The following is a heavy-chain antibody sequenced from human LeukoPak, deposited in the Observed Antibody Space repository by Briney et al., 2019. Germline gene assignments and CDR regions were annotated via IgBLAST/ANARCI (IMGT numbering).Heavy chain of an antibody. V-gene: IGHV1-18*01. J-gene: IGHJ5*02. CDR2: ISAYNGNT. Sequence: ASVKVSCKASGYTFTSYGISWVRQAPGQGLEWMGWISAYNGNTNYAQKLQGRVTMTTDTSTSTAYMERRSLRSDDTAVYYCAREAPYYYDSSGYPNWFDPWGQGTLVTVSS. CDR3: AREAPYYYDSSGYPNWFDP. CDR1: GYTFTSYG. D-gene: IGHD3-22*01.